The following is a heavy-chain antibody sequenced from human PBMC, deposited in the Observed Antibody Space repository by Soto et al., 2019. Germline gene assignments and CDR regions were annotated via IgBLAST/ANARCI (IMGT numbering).Heavy chain of an antibody. J-gene: IGHJ4*02. CDR2: IYYSGST. CDR1: GGSISSSSYY. D-gene: IGHD3-3*01. CDR3: ARHCMSLRLEYLDYFDY. Sequence: QLQLQESGPGLVKPSETLSLTCTVSGGSISSSSYYWGWIRQPPGKGLEWIGSIYYSGSTYYNPSLKSRVTISVDTSKNQFSLKLSSVTAADTAVYYCARHCMSLRLEYLDYFDYWGQGTLVTVSS. V-gene: IGHV4-39*01.